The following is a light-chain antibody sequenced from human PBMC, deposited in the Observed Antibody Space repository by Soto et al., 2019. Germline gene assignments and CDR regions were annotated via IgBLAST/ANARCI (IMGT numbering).Light chain of an antibody. CDR3: QQYGSSPPSST. CDR2: GAS. J-gene: IGKJ5*01. CDR1: HNLSRYF. Sequence: EVVLTQSPGTLSLSPGDRASLSCRASHNLSRYFLAWYQHKPGQAPRLLISGASRRATGIPDRFSGAGSGTDFTLTISRLEPEDFAVYYCQQYGSSPPSSTFGQGTRLEIK. V-gene: IGKV3-20*01.